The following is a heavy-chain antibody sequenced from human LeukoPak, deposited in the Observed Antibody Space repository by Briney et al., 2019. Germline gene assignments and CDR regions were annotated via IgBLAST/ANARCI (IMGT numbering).Heavy chain of an antibody. J-gene: IGHJ4*02. CDR1: GGSISSSNW. CDR2: IYYSGST. V-gene: IGHV4-39*01. Sequence: SETLSLTCAVSGGSISSSNWWSWVRQPPGKGLEWIGSIYYSGSTYYNPSLKSRVTISVDTSKNQFSLKLSSVTAADTAVYYCARVRQQLAEFDYWGQGTLVTVSS. D-gene: IGHD6-13*01. CDR3: ARVRQQLAEFDY.